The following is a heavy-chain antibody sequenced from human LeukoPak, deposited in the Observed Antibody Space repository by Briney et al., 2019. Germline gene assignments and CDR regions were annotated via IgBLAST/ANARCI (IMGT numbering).Heavy chain of an antibody. CDR1: GDSVSSNSAV. CDR2: TYYMSKWHN. V-gene: IGHV6-1*01. CDR3: ARGWEYSSGWYYFDY. D-gene: IGHD6-19*01. J-gene: IGHJ4*02. Sequence: SQTLSLTCAISGDSVSSNSAVWNWIRQSPSRGLEWLGSTYYMSKWHNDYAVSVKSRITINPDTSKNQFSLQLNSVTPEDTAVYYCARGWEYSSGWYYFDYWGQGILVTVSS.